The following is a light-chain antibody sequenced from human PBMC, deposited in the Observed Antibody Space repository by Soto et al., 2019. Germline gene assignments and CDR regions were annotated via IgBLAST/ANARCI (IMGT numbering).Light chain of an antibody. V-gene: IGLV2-14*03. Sequence: QSALTQPASVSGSPGQSITISCTGTSSDVGGYNYVSWYQQHPGKAPKLLIYEVRNRPSGVSNRFSGSKSGNTASLTISGLQAEDEADYYCSSYTTNNLLVGTGTKVTVL. CDR3: SSYTTNNLL. J-gene: IGLJ1*01. CDR1: SSDVGGYNY. CDR2: EVR.